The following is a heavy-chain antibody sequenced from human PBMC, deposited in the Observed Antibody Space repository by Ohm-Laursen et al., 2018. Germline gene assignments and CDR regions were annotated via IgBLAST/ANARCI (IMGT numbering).Heavy chain of an antibody. D-gene: IGHD3-22*01. V-gene: IGHV3-11*01. CDR1: GFSFSDYF. Sequence: GSLRLSCTASGFSFSDYFMSWIRQAPGKGLEWVSYISSSGDSIYYADSVKGRFTISRDNAKNSLYLQMNSLRAEDTALYYCARHYDSSGLDAFDIWGQGTMVTVSS. J-gene: IGHJ3*02. CDR2: ISSSGDSI. CDR3: ARHYDSSGLDAFDI.